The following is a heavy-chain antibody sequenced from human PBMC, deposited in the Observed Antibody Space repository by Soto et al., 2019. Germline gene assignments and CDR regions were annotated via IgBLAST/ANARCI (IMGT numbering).Heavy chain of an antibody. J-gene: IGHJ3*02. CDR1: GGSISSSSYY. D-gene: IGHD3-16*02. V-gene: IGHV4-39*01. Sequence: QLQLQESGPGLVKPSETLSLTCTVSGGSISSSSYYWGWIRQPPGKGLEWIGSIYYSGSTYYNPSLKSRVTISVDTSKNQFSLKLSSVTAADTAVYYCARTFYYDYIWGSYRHDAFDIWGQGTMVTVSS. CDR2: IYYSGST. CDR3: ARTFYYDYIWGSYRHDAFDI.